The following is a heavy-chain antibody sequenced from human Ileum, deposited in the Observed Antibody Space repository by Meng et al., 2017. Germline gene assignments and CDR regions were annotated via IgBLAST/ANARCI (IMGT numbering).Heavy chain of an antibody. CDR1: GFTFSSYS. Sequence: GESLKISCAASGFTFSSYSMNWVRQAPGKGLVWVSRISNDGGTTMYADSVKDRFIISRDNAKNTLYLQINSLRAEDTAMYYCARDQDGAGGTIDHWGQGTLVTVSS. V-gene: IGHV3-74*03. CDR3: ARDQDGAGGTIDH. J-gene: IGHJ4*02. CDR2: ISNDGGTT. D-gene: IGHD2-2*01.